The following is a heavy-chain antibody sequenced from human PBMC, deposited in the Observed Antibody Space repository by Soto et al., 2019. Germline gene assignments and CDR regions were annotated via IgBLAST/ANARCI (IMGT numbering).Heavy chain of an antibody. Sequence: ASVKVSCKASGGTFSSYAISWVRQAPGQGLEWMGWISAYNGNTNYAQKLQGRVTMTTDTSTSTAYMGLRSLRSDDTAVYYCARDSGQYGMDVWGQGTTVTVSS. CDR2: ISAYNGNT. J-gene: IGHJ6*02. CDR3: ARDSGQYGMDV. V-gene: IGHV1-18*01. CDR1: GGTFSSYA.